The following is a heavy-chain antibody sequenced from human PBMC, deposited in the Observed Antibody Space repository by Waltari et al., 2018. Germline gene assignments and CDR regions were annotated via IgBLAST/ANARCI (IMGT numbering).Heavy chain of an antibody. CDR2: ISGSGGST. Sequence: EVQLVESGGGLVQPGGSLRLSCAASGFTFSSYAMSWVRQAPGKGLVWVSAISGSGGSTYYADSGKGRFTISRDNSKNTLYLQMNSLRAEDTAVYYCAKSTRDMVRGVYDAFDIWGQGTMVTVSS. D-gene: IGHD3-10*01. V-gene: IGHV3-23*04. J-gene: IGHJ3*02. CDR1: GFTFSSYA. CDR3: AKSTRDMVRGVYDAFDI.